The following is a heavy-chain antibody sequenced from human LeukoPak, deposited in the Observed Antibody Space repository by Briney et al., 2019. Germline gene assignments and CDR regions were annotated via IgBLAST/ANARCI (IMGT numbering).Heavy chain of an antibody. CDR2: ISYDGSNK. Sequence: PGRSLRLSCAASGFTFSSYGMHWVRQAPGKGLEWGAVISYDGSNKYYADSVKGRFTISRDNSKNTLYLQMNSLRAEDTAVYYCAKGTGYSSGWYFDYWGQGTLVTVSS. J-gene: IGHJ4*02. CDR1: GFTFSSYG. CDR3: AKGTGYSSGWYFDY. D-gene: IGHD6-19*01. V-gene: IGHV3-30*18.